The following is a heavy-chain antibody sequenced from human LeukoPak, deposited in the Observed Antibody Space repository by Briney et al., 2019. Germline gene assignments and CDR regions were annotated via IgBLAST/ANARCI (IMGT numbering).Heavy chain of an antibody. Sequence: ASVKVSCKASGSTFTIYGISWVRQAPGQGLEWMGWISAYNGNTNYAQKLQGRVTMTTDTSTSTAYMELRSLRSDDTAVYYCARVHTMVRGVTLGYWGQGTLVTVSS. CDR1: GSTFTIYG. J-gene: IGHJ4*02. CDR3: ARVHTMVRGVTLGY. V-gene: IGHV1-18*01. D-gene: IGHD3-10*01. CDR2: ISAYNGNT.